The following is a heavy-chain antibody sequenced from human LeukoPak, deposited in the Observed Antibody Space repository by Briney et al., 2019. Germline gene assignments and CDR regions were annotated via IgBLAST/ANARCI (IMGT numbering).Heavy chain of an antibody. CDR2: ISESGDTP. J-gene: IGHJ2*01. CDR3: AQLLDDNPIRWYFGL. V-gene: IGHV3-23*01. D-gene: IGHD1-14*01. Sequence: PGGSLRLSCAASDLTFNSFAMSWVRQAPGKGLEWVSSISESGDTPYYADSVKGLFTITRDNSKNTLYLQMSSLRAEDTAVYYCAQLLDDNPIRWYFGLWGRGTLVTVSS. CDR1: DLTFNSFA.